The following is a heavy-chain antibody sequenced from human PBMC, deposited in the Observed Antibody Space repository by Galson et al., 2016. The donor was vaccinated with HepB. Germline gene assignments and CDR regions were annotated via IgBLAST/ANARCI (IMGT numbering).Heavy chain of an antibody. D-gene: IGHD3-22*01. CDR2: IYYTGTT. V-gene: IGHV4-39*01. J-gene: IGHJ4*02. CDR3: VRQELVYYDSSVYYQLGEAKIDF. Sequence: SETLSLTCTVSGGSIIINNYYWAWIRQPPGKGLEWIGTIYYTGTTWYNPSLRSRVTISVDTSRDHFSLNLNSVTAADTAVYYCVRQELVYYDSSVYYQLGEAKIDFWGQGILVTVSS. CDR1: GGSIIINNYY.